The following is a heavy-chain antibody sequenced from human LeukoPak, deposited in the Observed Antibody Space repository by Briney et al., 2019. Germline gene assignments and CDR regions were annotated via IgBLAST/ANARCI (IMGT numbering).Heavy chain of an antibody. CDR3: LREEGA. CDR1: GFTFTNAW. Sequence: GGSLRLSCAGSGFTFTNAWMSWVRQAPGKGLEWVANTNDDGSEKNYVDSVKGRFTISRDNAKKSLFLQMNSLRADDTAVYFCLREEGAWGQGTLVTVSS. CDR2: TNDDGSEK. V-gene: IGHV3-7*01. J-gene: IGHJ5*02. D-gene: IGHD3-16*01.